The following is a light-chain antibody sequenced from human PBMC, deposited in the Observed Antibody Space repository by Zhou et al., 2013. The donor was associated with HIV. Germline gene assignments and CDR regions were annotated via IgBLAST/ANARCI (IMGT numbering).Light chain of an antibody. J-gene: IGKJ3*01. V-gene: IGKV3-15*01. CDR3: QQHGTSPPFT. CDR1: QSVGTN. CDR2: GAS. Sequence: EIVMTQSPATLSVSLGERTTLSCRASQSVGTNLAWYQQKPGQAPRLLIRGASARATGIPDRFSGSGSGTEFTLTINSLQSEDFAVYYCQQHGTSPPFTFGPGTKVEI.